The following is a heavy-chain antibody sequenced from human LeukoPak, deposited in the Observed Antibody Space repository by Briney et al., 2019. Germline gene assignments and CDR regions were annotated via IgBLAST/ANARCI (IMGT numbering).Heavy chain of an antibody. J-gene: IGHJ3*02. CDR2: IRSKAYGGTT. Sequence: PGGSLRLSCTASGFTFGDYAMSWVRQAPGKGLKWVGFIRSKAYGGTTEYAASVKGRFTISRDDSKSIAYLQMNSLKTEDTAVYYCTREGYSGYGFQAFDIWGQGTMVTVSS. V-gene: IGHV3-49*04. CDR3: TREGYSGYGFQAFDI. D-gene: IGHD5-12*01. CDR1: GFTFGDYA.